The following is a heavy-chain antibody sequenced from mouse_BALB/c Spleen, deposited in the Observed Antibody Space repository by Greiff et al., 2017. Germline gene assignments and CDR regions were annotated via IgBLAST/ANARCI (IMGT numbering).Heavy chain of an antibody. Sequence: QVQLKQSGPGLVQPSQSLSITCTVSGFSLTSYGVHWVRQSPGKGLEWLGVIWSGGSTDYNAAFISRLSISKDNSKSQVFFKMNSLQANDTAIYYCARNEGEYGNHGAMDYWGQGTSVTVSS. CDR3: ARNEGEYGNHGAMDY. CDR2: IWSGGST. J-gene: IGHJ4*01. CDR1: GFSLTSYG. V-gene: IGHV2-2*02. D-gene: IGHD2-10*02.